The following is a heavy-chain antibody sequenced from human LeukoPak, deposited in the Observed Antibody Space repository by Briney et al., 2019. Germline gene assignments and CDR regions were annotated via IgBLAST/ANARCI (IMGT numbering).Heavy chain of an antibody. CDR1: GDSISSRNYY. J-gene: IGHJ4*02. CDR2: IYYGGST. V-gene: IGHV4-39*07. CDR3: ARDDRQLAAFDY. Sequence: SETLSLTCTVSGDSISSRNYYWGWLRQPPGKGLEWIGNIYYGGSTYYKPSLKSRVTISLDTSKNQFSLRVSSLTAADTAVYYCARDDRQLAAFDYWGQGTLVTVSS. D-gene: IGHD6-6*01.